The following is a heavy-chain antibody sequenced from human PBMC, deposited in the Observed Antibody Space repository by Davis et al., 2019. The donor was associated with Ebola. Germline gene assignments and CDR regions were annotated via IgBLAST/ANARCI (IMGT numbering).Heavy chain of an antibody. Sequence: GESLKISCAASGFTFSSYGMHWVRQAPGKGLEWVAVIWYDGSNEYYADSVKGRFTISRDNSKNTLYLQMNSLRAEDTAVYYCARGSRWLQLGWFDPWGQGTLVTVSS. J-gene: IGHJ5*02. D-gene: IGHD5-24*01. CDR2: IWYDGSNE. V-gene: IGHV3-33*01. CDR1: GFTFSSYG. CDR3: ARGSRWLQLGWFDP.